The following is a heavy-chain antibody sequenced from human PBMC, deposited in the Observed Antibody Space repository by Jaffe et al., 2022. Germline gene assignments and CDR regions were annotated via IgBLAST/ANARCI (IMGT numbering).Heavy chain of an antibody. V-gene: IGHV1-69*02. CDR1: GGTFSSYT. D-gene: IGHD3-3*01. Sequence: QVQLVQSGAEVKKPGSSVKVSCKASGGTFSSYTISWVRQAPGQGLEWMGRIIPILGIANYAQKFQGRVTITADKSTSTAYMELSSLRSEDTAVYYCARPSWSHEAFDIWGQGTMVTVSS. CDR3: ARPSWSHEAFDI. J-gene: IGHJ3*02. CDR2: IIPILGIA.